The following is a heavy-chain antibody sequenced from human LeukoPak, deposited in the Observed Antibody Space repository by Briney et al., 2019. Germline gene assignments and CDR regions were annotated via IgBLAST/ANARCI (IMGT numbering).Heavy chain of an antibody. Sequence: PGGSLRLSCAASGFNFEDYTMHWVREAPGKTLEWVSLISWDGTPYYTDSVKGRFTISRDNSKNSLYLQMDTLRSEDAAFYYCVKDLSYECSGYVFDHWGQGTLVTVSS. V-gene: IGHV3-43*01. CDR1: GFNFEDYT. D-gene: IGHD3-22*01. J-gene: IGHJ4*02. CDR3: VKDLSYECSGYVFDH. CDR2: ISWDGTP.